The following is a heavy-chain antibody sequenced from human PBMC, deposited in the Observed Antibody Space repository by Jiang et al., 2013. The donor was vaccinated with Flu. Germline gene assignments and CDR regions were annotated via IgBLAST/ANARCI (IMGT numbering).Heavy chain of an antibody. D-gene: IGHD6-13*01. J-gene: IGHJ6*02. V-gene: IGHV7-4-1*02. CDR1: GYSFSNYA. CDR2: INTNTGNP. CDR3: ARELGSSWYYSYGMDV. Sequence: QSGSELKKPGASVKVSCKASGYSFSNYALTWVRQAPGQGLEWMGWINTNTGNPTYAQGFTGRFVFSLDTSVSTAYLQISSLKAEDTAVYYCARELGSSWYYSYGMDVWGQGTTVTVSS.